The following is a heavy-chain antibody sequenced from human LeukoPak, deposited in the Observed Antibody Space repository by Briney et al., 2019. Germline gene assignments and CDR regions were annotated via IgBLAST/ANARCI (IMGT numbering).Heavy chain of an antibody. Sequence: PGGSLRLSCAASGFTFSSDWMSWVRQAPGKGLEWVATIKEDGSDKYYVDSVRGRFTISRDNAENSLYLQMNSLTAEDAALYYCVRDGIRDIPGIITIRYDYWGQGTLVTVSS. CDR3: VRDGIRDIPGIITIRYDY. D-gene: IGHD3-10*01. CDR2: IKEDGSDK. J-gene: IGHJ4*02. V-gene: IGHV3-7*05. CDR1: GFTFSSDW.